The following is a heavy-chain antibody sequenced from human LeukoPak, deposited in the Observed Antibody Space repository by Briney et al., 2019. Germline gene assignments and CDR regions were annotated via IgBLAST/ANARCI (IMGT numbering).Heavy chain of an antibody. D-gene: IGHD3-16*01. CDR2: ISYDGSNK. Sequence: GGSLRLSCAASGFTFSSYAMHWVRQAPGKGLEWVAVISYDGSNKYYADSVKGRFTISRDNSKNTLYLQMNSLRAEDTAVYYCARDDGLGTGGPLGYWGQGTLATVSS. CDR1: GFTFSSYA. J-gene: IGHJ4*02. V-gene: IGHV3-30*04. CDR3: ARDDGLGTGGPLGY.